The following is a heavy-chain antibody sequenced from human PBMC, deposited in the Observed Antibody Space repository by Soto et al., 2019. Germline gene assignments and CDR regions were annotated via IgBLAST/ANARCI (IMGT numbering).Heavy chain of an antibody. Sequence: VQMLESGGGLVQPGGSLRLSCTASGFTFSTYAMSWVRQVPGKGLEWVSAINGGPGETLYTDSVKGRFTISRDDYKDTLYLQMNSLRVEDTAIYYCAKTHYDILDYWGQGTLVTVSS. J-gene: IGHJ4*02. CDR2: INGGPGET. V-gene: IGHV3-23*01. CDR1: GFTFSTYA. D-gene: IGHD3-9*01. CDR3: AKTHYDILDY.